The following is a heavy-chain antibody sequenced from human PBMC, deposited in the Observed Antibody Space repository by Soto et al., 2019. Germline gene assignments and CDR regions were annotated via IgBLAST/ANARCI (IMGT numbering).Heavy chain of an antibody. Sequence: SVKVSCKASGGTFSSYAISWVRQAPGQGLEWMGGIIPIFGTANYAQKFQGRVTITADESTSTAYMELSSLRSEDTAVYYCARDPSPSSSWYRPLENWFDPWGQGTLVTVSS. D-gene: IGHD6-13*01. J-gene: IGHJ5*02. V-gene: IGHV1-69*13. CDR2: IIPIFGTA. CDR1: GGTFSSYA. CDR3: ARDPSPSSSWYRPLENWFDP.